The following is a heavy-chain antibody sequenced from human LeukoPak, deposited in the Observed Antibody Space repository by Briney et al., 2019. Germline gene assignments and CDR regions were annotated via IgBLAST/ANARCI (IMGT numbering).Heavy chain of an antibody. V-gene: IGHV1-46*01. J-gene: IGHJ4*02. Sequence: WASVKVSCKASGYTFTGYYMHWVRQAPGQGLEWMGIINPSGGSTSYAQKFQGRVTMTRDTSTSTVYMELSSLRSEDTAVYYCARDREYCSGGSCYPSSFDYWGQGTLVTVSS. CDR2: INPSGGST. CDR1: GYTFTGYY. D-gene: IGHD2-15*01. CDR3: ARDREYCSGGSCYPSSFDY.